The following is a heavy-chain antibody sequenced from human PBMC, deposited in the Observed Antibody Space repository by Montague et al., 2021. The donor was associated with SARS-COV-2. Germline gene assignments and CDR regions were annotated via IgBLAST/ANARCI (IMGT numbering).Heavy chain of an antibody. CDR3: ARRGRKHLPVDSKIGGFDT. J-gene: IGHJ3*02. CDR1: GGSISSSNYY. D-gene: IGHD3-22*01. V-gene: IGHV4-39*02. CDR2: IYDSGST. Sequence: SETLSLTCTVSGGSISSSNYYWDWIRQPPGKGLEGIGSIYDSGSTYYNPSLKSRVTISVDTSKNHFSLKLSSVTAADTAVYYCARRGRKHLPVDSKIGGFDTWGQGTMVTVSS.